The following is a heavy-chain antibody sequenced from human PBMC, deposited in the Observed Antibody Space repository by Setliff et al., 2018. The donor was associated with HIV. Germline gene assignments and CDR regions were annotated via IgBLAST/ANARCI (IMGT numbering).Heavy chain of an antibody. CDR2: IIPIFGTA. V-gene: IGHV1-69*13. Sequence: SVKVSCKASGGTFSSYVINWVRQAPGQGLEWMGGIIPIFGTANYAQKFQAGVTITADESTSTAYMELSSLRSEDTAVYYCASVPPGREAFDIWGQGTMVTVSS. J-gene: IGHJ3*02. CDR3: ASVPPGREAFDI. CDR1: GGTFSSYV.